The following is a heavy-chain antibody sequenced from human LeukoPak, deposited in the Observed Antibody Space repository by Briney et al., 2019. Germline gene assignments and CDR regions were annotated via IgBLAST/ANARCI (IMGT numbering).Heavy chain of an antibody. Sequence: SETLSLTCTVSGYSISSGYYWGWIRQPPGKGLEWIGSIYHSGSTYYNPSLKSRVTISVDTSKNQFSLKLSSVTAADTAVYYCARGGPRYIVLMVYANYYYYMAVWGKGTTVTVSS. J-gene: IGHJ6*03. D-gene: IGHD2-8*01. V-gene: IGHV4-38-2*02. CDR2: IYHSGST. CDR1: GYSISSGYY. CDR3: ARGGPRYIVLMVYANYYYYMAV.